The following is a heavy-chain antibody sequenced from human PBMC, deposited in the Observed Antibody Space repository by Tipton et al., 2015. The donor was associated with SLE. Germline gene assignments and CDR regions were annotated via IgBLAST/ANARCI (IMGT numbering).Heavy chain of an antibody. CDR3: AAGGYPDAFDM. CDR2: IYYSGST. V-gene: IGHV4-59*11. Sequence: LRLSCAASGFTFNSHAMTWVRQAPGKGLEWIGYIYYSGSTKYNPSLKSRITISEDTSKNQFSLKLSSVTAADTAVYYCAAGGYPDAFDMWGQGTMVTVSS. CDR1: GFTFNSHA. D-gene: IGHD2-15*01. J-gene: IGHJ3*02.